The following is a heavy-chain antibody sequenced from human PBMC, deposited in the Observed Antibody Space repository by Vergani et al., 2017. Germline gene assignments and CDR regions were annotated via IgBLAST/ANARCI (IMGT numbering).Heavy chain of an antibody. CDR3: AKDMGRMATIPGA. CDR2: INWNSGTI. Sequence: EVQLVESGGGLVQTGRSLRLSCAASGFTFEDYAMHWVRQAPGKGLEWVSGINWNSGTIDYADSVKGRFTISRDNAKNSLYLQMNSLRDEDMALYYCAKDMGRMATIPGAWGQGTLVTVSS. CDR1: GFTFEDYA. J-gene: IGHJ5*02. V-gene: IGHV3-9*03. D-gene: IGHD5-24*01.